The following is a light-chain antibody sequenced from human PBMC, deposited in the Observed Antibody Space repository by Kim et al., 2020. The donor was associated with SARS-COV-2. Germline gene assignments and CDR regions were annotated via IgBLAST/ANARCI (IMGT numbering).Light chain of an antibody. V-gene: IGLV2-14*03. CDR1: SSDVGAYKY. CDR2: DVS. CDR3: SSYTSSSTNYV. J-gene: IGLJ1*01. Sequence: QSITISCTRSSSDVGAYKYVSWYQQHPGKAPKLMIYDVSNRPSGVSNRFSGSKSGNTASLTISGLQAEDEADYYCSSYTSSSTNYVFGTGTKVTVL.